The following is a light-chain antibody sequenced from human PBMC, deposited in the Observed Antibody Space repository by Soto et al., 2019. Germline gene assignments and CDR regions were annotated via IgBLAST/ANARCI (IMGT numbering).Light chain of an antibody. CDR2: AAS. CDR3: HKYNSAPLYT. J-gene: IGKJ2*01. Sequence: DIQMTQSPSSLSASVGDRVTITCRASQGISNYLAWYQQKPGKVPKLLISAASTLQSGVPSRFSGSGSGTDFTLTISSLQPEDVATYYCHKYNSAPLYTFGQGTKLEIK. CDR1: QGISNY. V-gene: IGKV1-27*01.